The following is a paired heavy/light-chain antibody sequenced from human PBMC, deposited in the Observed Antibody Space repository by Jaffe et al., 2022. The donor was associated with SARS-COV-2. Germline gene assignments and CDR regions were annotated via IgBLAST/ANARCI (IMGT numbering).Heavy chain of an antibody. D-gene: IGHD2-15*01. CDR2: ISSSSSYI. CDR1: GFTFSSYS. V-gene: IGHV3-21*01. Sequence: EVQLVESGGGLVKPGGSLRLSCAASGFTFSSYSMNWVRQAPGKGLEWVSSISSSSSYIYYADSVKGRFTISRDNAKNSLYLQMNSLRAEDTAVYYCARDGICSGGSCYFNYYYYGMDVWGQGTTVTVSS. J-gene: IGHJ6*02. CDR3: ARDGICSGGSCYFNYYYYGMDV.
Light chain of an antibody. Sequence: QTVVTQEPSLTVSPGGTVTLTCASSTGAVTSGYYPNWFQQKPGQAPRALIYSTSNKHSWTPARFSGSLLGGKAALTLSGVQPEDEAEYYCLLYYGGAQIGVFGTGTKVTVL. J-gene: IGLJ1*01. CDR1: TGAVTSGYY. V-gene: IGLV7-43*01. CDR2: STS. CDR3: LLYYGGAQIGV.